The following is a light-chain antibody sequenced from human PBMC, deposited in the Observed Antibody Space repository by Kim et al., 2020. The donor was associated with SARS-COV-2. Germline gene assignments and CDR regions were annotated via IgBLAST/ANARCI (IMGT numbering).Light chain of an antibody. V-gene: IGKV1-39*01. Sequence: ASVGDRVTITCRASQSISSYLNWYQQKPGRAPKLLIYAASSLESGVPSRFSGSGSGTDFTLTISSLQAEDFATYYCQQTYSTPQTFGQGTKVEIK. CDR2: AAS. CDR1: QSISSY. CDR3: QQTYSTPQT. J-gene: IGKJ1*01.